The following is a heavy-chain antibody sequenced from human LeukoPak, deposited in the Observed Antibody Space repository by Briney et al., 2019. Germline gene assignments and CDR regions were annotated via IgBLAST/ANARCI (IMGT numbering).Heavy chain of an antibody. CDR3: ARGARHYYDSSGYYPRGYYYYYMDV. V-gene: IGHV4-4*07. D-gene: IGHD3-22*01. CDR2: IYTSGST. Sequence: SETLSLTGTGSGGSISSYYWSWIGQPPGKGLEWFGRIYTSGSTNDNPSLKSRVTISVDTSTNKFSLKPSSVTAADTAVYYCARGARHYYDSSGYYPRGYYYYYMDVWGKGTTVTVSS. J-gene: IGHJ6*03. CDR1: GGSISSYY.